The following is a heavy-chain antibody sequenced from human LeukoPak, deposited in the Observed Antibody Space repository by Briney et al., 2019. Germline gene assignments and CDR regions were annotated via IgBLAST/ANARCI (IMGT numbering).Heavy chain of an antibody. V-gene: IGHV3-48*03. Sequence: GGSVRLSCAASGFTFSSHEMNWVRQAPGKGLEWVSYITSSGTTKYGDSVKGRFTISRDNAKNSLYLQMNSLRAEDTAVYYCARAATDSSSVDYWGQGTMVTVSS. CDR3: ARAATDSSSVDY. CDR1: GFTFSSHE. CDR2: ITSSGTT. J-gene: IGHJ4*02. D-gene: IGHD6-6*01.